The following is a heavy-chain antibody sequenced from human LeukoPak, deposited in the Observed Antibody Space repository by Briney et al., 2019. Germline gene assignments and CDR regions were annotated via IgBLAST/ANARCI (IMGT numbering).Heavy chain of an antibody. CDR2: IYYSGST. J-gene: IGHJ4*02. CDR1: GGSISSSSYY. Sequence: KSSETLSLTCTVSGGSISSSSYYWGWIRQPPGKGLEWIGSIYYSGSTYYNPSLKSRVTISVDTSKNQFSLKLSSVTAADTAVYYCARRWWGDSSGWYSSLNYYFDYWGQGTLVTVSS. CDR3: ARRWWGDSSGWYSSLNYYFDY. V-gene: IGHV4-39*01. D-gene: IGHD6-19*01.